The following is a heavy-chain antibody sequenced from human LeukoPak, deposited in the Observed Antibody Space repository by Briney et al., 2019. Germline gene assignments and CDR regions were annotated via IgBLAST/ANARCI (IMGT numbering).Heavy chain of an antibody. D-gene: IGHD5-18*01. CDR2: IYYSGST. V-gene: IGHV4-59*01. CDR3: AGLDTGYAFDI. Sequence: SETLSLTCTVSGGSISSYYWSWIRQPPGKGLEWIGYIYYSGSTNYNPSLKSRVTISVDTSKNQFSLKLSSATAADTAVYYCAGLDTGYAFDIWGQGTMVTVSS. CDR1: GGSISSYY. J-gene: IGHJ3*02.